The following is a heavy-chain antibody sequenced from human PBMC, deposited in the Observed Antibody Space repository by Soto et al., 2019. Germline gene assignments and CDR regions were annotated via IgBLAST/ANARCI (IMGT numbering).Heavy chain of an antibody. CDR2: ISWSSVNL. J-gene: IGHJ1*01. D-gene: IGHD3-22*01. Sequence: PGGSLRLSCAASGFKFDDYTMHWVRQTPGRGLEWVSSISWSSVNLDYRDSVKGRFTISRDNAKNALYLQMNSLRVEDTALYYCARRYYSDSSGYPSSCPHWG. CDR1: GFKFDDYT. CDR3: ARRYYSDSSGYPSSCPH. V-gene: IGHV3-9*01.